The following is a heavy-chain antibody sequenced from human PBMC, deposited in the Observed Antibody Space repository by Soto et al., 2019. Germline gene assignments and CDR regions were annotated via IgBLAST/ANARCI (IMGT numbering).Heavy chain of an antibody. CDR1: GFTFSSYA. J-gene: IGHJ6*02. CDR2: ISYDGSNK. D-gene: IGHD2-2*01. Sequence: GGSLRLSCAASGFTFSSYAMHWVRQAPGKGLEWVAVISYDGSNKYYAESMKGRFTMSRDNSKNTLYLQMNSLRAEDTAVYYCSRDLYQPFYGMDVWGQGTTVTVSS. V-gene: IGHV3-30-3*01. CDR3: SRDLYQPFYGMDV.